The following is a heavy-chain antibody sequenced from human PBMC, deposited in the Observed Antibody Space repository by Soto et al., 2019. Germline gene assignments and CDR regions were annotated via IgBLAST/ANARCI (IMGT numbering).Heavy chain of an antibody. CDR1: GGSISSSSYY. J-gene: IGHJ6*02. CDR2: IYYSGST. Sequence: SETLSLTCTVSGGSISSSSYYWGWIRQPPGKGLEWIGSIYYSGSTYYNPSLKSRVTISVDTSKNQFSLKLSSVTAADTAVYYCARKDLVYYYYGMDVWGQGTTVTVSS. D-gene: IGHD2-15*01. CDR3: ARKDLVYYYYGMDV. V-gene: IGHV4-39*01.